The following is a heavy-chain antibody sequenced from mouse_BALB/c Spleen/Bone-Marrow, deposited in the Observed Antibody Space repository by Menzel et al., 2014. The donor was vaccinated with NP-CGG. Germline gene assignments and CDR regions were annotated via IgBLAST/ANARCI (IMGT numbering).Heavy chain of an antibody. D-gene: IGHD2-14*01. V-gene: IGHV4-1*02. CDR1: GFDFSRYW. CDR3: ARLYRYGWFAY. Sequence: EVKLVESGGGLVQPGGSLKLSCAASGFDFSRYWMSWVRQAPGKGLEWIGEINPDSSTINYTPSLKDKFIISRDNAKNTLYLQMSKVRSEDTALYYCARLYRYGWFAYWGQGTLVTVSA. CDR2: INPDSSTI. J-gene: IGHJ3*01.